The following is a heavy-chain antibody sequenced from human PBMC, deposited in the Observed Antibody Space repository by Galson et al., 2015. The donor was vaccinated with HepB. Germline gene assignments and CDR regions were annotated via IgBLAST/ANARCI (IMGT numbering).Heavy chain of an antibody. Sequence: SLRLSCAASGFTFSGSAIHWVRQASGKGLEWVGRIRNRANSYATTYVASVRGRFTVSRDDSKNTAYLQMNSLTTEDTAVYYCTRPGYGSSWFLGYSHGMDVWGQGTTVIVS. J-gene: IGHJ6*02. D-gene: IGHD6-13*01. CDR2: IRNRANSYAT. CDR1: GFTFSGSA. CDR3: TRPGYGSSWFLGYSHGMDV. V-gene: IGHV3-73*01.